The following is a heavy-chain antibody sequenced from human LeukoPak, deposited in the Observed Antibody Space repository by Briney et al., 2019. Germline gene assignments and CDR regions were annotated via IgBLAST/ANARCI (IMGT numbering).Heavy chain of an antibody. CDR1: GGSISSYY. D-gene: IGHD6-6*01. CDR3: ARYSAIAARYFDY. J-gene: IGHJ4*02. CDR2: IYYSGST. V-gene: IGHV4-59*08. Sequence: PSETLSLTCTVSGGSISSYYWSWIRQPPGKGLEWIGYIYYSGSTNYNPSLKSRVTISVDTSKNQFSLKLSSVTAADTAVYYCARYSAIAARYFDYWGQGTLVTVPS.